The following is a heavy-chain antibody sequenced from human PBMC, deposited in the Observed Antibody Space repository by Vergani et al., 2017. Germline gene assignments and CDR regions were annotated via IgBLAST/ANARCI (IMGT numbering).Heavy chain of an antibody. D-gene: IGHD5-18*01. CDR2: IRYDGSNK. J-gene: IGHJ2*01. Sequence: QVQLVESGGGVVQPGGSLRLSCAASGFTFSSYGMHWVRQAPGKGLEWVAFIRYDGSNKYYADSVKGRFTIYRDNAKNSLYLQMNSLRAEDTAVYYCARTPGGIQLWGYSVNWYFDLWGRGTLVTVSS. CDR3: ARTPGGIQLWGYSVNWYFDL. CDR1: GFTFSSYG. V-gene: IGHV3-30*02.